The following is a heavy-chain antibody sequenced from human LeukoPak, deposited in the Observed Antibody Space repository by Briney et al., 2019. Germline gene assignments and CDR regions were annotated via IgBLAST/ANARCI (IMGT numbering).Heavy chain of an antibody. Sequence: GGSLRLSCSASGFNFSINWMTWVRQAPGRGLEWVANIPDDGSETNYVDSVKGRFIISRDNAKNSLSLQMSSLREEDTALYYCARGWATIPDWGQGTLVTVSS. CDR3: ARGWATIPD. V-gene: IGHV3-7*01. CDR1: GFNFSINW. J-gene: IGHJ1*01. D-gene: IGHD5-24*01. CDR2: IPDDGSET.